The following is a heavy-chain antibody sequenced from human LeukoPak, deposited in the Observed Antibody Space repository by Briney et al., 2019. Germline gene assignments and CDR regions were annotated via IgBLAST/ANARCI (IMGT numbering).Heavy chain of an antibody. J-gene: IGHJ4*02. CDR3: ATYDSSGYPTAH. V-gene: IGHV3-23*01. D-gene: IGHD3-22*01. CDR2: ISGSGGST. CDR1: GFTFSSYA. Sequence: GGSLTLSCAASGFTFSSYAMSWVRQAPGKGLEWVSSISGSGGSTYYADSVKGRFTISRDNSKNTLYLQVNSLRAEDTAVYYCATYDSSGYPTAHWGQGTLVTVSS.